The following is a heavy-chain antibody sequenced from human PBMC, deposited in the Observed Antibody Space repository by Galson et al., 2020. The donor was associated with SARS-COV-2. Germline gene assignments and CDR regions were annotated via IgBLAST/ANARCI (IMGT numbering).Heavy chain of an antibody. D-gene: IGHD3-22*01. Sequence: SQTLSLTCTVSGGSISSSGYYWGWIRQPPGKGLELIGSIYYSGRTYYNPSLKSRVTISVDTSKNQFSLKLTSVTAADTAVYYCARRRSYYYDVSGYSNAFDIWGQGTMVTVSS. V-gene: IGHV4-39*01. J-gene: IGHJ3*02. CDR1: GGSISSSGYY. CDR2: IYYSGRT. CDR3: ARRRSYYYDVSGYSNAFDI.